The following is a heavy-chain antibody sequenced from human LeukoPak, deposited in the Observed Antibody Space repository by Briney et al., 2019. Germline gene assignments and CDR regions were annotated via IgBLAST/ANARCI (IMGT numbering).Heavy chain of an antibody. CDR2: ITGTGGST. J-gene: IGHJ4*02. D-gene: IGHD3-22*01. CDR3: AGGSTYYDSSGQVPFDY. Sequence: GGSLRLSCAASGFTFSSYAMSWVRQAPGKGLEWVSCITGTGGSTYYADSVKGRFTISRDKSKNTLYLEMNSLRAEDTAVYYCAGGSTYYDSSGQVPFDYWGQGTLVTVSS. CDR1: GFTFSSYA. V-gene: IGHV3-23*01.